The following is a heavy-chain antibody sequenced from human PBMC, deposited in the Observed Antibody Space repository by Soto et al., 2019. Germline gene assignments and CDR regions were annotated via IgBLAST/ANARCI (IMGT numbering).Heavy chain of an antibody. D-gene: IGHD5-12*01. CDR2: ISAYNGNR. J-gene: IGHJ4*02. CDR1: GYSFTDFG. CDR3: ARGHDLLTGWIFEY. V-gene: IGHV1-18*01. Sequence: QAQLVQPGSEVKKPGASVKVSCKASGYSFTDFGVNWVRQAPGQGLEWLGWISAYNGNRVYAQSFQGRLTVTTDTTRDTSYMELTSLRSDETAIYYCARGHDLLTGWIFEYWRQGTLVTVSS.